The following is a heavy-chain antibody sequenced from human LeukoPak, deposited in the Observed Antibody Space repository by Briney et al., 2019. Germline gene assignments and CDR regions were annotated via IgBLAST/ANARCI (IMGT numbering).Heavy chain of an antibody. CDR2: IRYDGSNK. CDR3: AREDYLEGSSWYFYY. D-gene: IGHD6-13*01. CDR1: GFTFSSYG. J-gene: IGHJ4*02. V-gene: IGHV3-30*02. Sequence: GGSLRLSCAASGFTFSSYGMHWVRQAPGKGLEWVAFIRYDGSNKYYADSVKGRFTISRDNSKNTLYLQMNSLRAEDTAVYYCAREDYLEGSSWYFYYWGQGTLVTVSS.